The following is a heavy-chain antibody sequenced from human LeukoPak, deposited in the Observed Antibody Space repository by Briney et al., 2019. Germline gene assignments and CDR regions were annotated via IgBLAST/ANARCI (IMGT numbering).Heavy chain of an antibody. J-gene: IGHJ4*02. V-gene: IGHV3-23*01. CDR3: AKEKGATMRGAWY. Sequence: GGSLRLSCAASGFTFSSYAMTWVRQAPGKGLEWVSVISGSGGSTYYTDSVKGRFTISRDNSKNTLYLQMNSLRAEDTAVYYCAKEKGATMRGAWYWGQGTLVTVSS. CDR2: ISGSGGST. CDR1: GFTFSSYA. D-gene: IGHD1-26*01.